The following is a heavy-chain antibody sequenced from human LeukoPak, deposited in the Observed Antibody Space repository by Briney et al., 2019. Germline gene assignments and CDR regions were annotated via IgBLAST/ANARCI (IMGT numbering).Heavy chain of an antibody. CDR2: IYSGGST. CDR3: ARDIFVGSSQGEVYFDY. CDR1: GFTVSSNY. D-gene: IGHD1-26*01. V-gene: IGHV3-66*01. J-gene: IGHJ4*02. Sequence: GGSLRLSCAASGFTVSSNYMSWVRQAPGKGLEWVSVIYSGGSTYYADSVKGRFTISRDNSKNTLYLQMNSLRAEDTAVYYCARDIFVGSSQGEVYFDYWGQGTLVTVSS.